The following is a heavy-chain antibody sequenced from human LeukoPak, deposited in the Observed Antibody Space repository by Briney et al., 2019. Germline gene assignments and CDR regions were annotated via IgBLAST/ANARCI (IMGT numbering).Heavy chain of an antibody. CDR3: ASLAGLWGTYCGGDCTSYWYIDV. V-gene: IGHV3-30*03. J-gene: IGHJ2*01. Sequence: GGSLRLSCAASGFTFSSYVMHWVRQAPGKGLEWVAVISYDGTKTDYADSVKGRFSISRDNSENTLYLHMNSLRREDTAIYYCASLAGLWGTYCGGDCTSYWYIDVWGRGTLVTVSS. CDR1: GFTFSSYV. D-gene: IGHD2-21*02. CDR2: ISYDGTKT.